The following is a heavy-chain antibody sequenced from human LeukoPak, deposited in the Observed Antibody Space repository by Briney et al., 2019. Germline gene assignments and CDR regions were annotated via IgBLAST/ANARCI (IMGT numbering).Heavy chain of an antibody. CDR2: INHSGST. Sequence: SETLSLTCAVYGGSFSGYYWSWIRQPPGKGLEWIGEINHSGSTNYNPSLKSRVTISVDTSKNQSSLKLSSVTAADTAVYYCARGPRTGTTLDYWGQGTLVTVSS. J-gene: IGHJ4*02. D-gene: IGHD1-7*01. V-gene: IGHV4-34*01. CDR1: GGSFSGYY. CDR3: ARGPRTGTTLDY.